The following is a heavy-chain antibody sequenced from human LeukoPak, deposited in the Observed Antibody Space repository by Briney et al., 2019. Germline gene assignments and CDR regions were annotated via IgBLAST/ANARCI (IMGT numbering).Heavy chain of an antibody. J-gene: IGHJ4*02. D-gene: IGHD5-18*01. V-gene: IGHV3-33*06. CDR2: IWYDGSNK. Sequence: GRSLRLSCAASGFSFSNYAMDWVRQAPGKGLEWVAVIWYDGSNKYYADSVKSRFTISRDNSRNTLYLQMNSLRAEDTAVYYCAKEGWTSSWILSFDYWGQGTLVTVSS. CDR1: GFSFSNYA. CDR3: AKEGWTSSWILSFDY.